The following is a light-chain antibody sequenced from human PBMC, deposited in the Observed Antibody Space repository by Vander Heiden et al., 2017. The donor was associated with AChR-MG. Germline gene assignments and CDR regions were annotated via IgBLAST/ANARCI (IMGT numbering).Light chain of an antibody. Sequence: DIQMTQSPFSVSASIGDRVTITCRASQDIAAWLAWYQQKPGDAPRLLIYSAATLHSGVPSRFRGGGSGTDFSLTISSLQPEDFATYYCQQAKSFPYTFGQGTKLEI. CDR2: SAA. V-gene: IGKV1-12*01. CDR3: QQAKSFPYT. J-gene: IGKJ2*01. CDR1: QDIAAW.